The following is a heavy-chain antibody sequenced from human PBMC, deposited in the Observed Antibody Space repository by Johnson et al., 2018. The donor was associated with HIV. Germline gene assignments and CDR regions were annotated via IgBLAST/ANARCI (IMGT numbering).Heavy chain of an antibody. CDR3: AKDLSSSSL. Sequence: QVQLVESGGGVVQPGRSLRLSCAASGFTFSSSGLHWVRQAPGKGLEWVAVLWYDGSNNYYADSVKGRFTISRDNSKNTLYLQMNSLRAEDTAVYYCAKDLSSSSLWGQGTMVTVSS. J-gene: IGHJ3*01. CDR2: LWYDGSNN. D-gene: IGHD6-6*01. CDR1: GFTFSSSG. V-gene: IGHV3-33*06.